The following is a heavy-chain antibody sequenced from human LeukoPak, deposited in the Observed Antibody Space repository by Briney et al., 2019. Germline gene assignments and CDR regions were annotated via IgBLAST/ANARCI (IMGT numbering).Heavy chain of an antibody. D-gene: IGHD3-22*01. Sequence: GGSLRLSCAASGFTFSSYTMHWVRQAPGKGLEWVAVISYDGSNEYYADSVKGRFTISRDNSKNTLNLQMNSLTAEDTAVYYCARAASSAYYPKYWGQGTLVTASS. CDR1: GFTFSSYT. CDR2: ISYDGSNE. V-gene: IGHV3-30-3*01. J-gene: IGHJ4*02. CDR3: ARAASSAYYPKY.